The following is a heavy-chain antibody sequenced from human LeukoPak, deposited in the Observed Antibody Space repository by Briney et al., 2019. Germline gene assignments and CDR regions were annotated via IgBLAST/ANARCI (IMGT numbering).Heavy chain of an antibody. CDR3: ARESPLVGAVDY. V-gene: IGHV1-8*01. J-gene: IGHJ4*02. D-gene: IGHD1-26*01. CDR1: GYTFTSYD. Sequence: GASVKVSCKASGYTFTSYDINWVRQATGQGLEWMGWMNPNSGNTGYAQKFQGRVTMTRNTSISTAYMELSSLRSEDTAVYYCARESPLVGAVDYWGQGTLVTVSS. CDR2: MNPNSGNT.